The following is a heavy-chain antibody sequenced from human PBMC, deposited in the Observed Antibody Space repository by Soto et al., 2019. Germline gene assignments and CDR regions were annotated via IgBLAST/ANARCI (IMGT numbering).Heavy chain of an antibody. CDR1: GFTLGSYA. D-gene: IGHD6-13*01. J-gene: IGHJ3*02. Sequence: PGGSLRLSCAASGFTLGSYAMNWVRQTPGKGLEWISAINRSDGTTYYADSVKGRFTISRENSKNMLYLQMNSLRADDTSVYYCARSPEQQLNDASDIWRQGTMVTVTS. CDR3: ARSPEQQLNDASDI. V-gene: IGHV3-23*01. CDR2: INRSDGTT.